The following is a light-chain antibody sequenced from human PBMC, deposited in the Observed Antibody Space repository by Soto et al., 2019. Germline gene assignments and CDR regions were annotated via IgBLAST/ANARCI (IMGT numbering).Light chain of an antibody. CDR2: QAS. Sequence: DIQMTQSPSSLAAAVGDRVTITCRASQSISSWLAWYQQKPGKAPKFLIYQASSLESGVPSRFSGSGSGTEFTLTISSLQPDDFAVYYCQQYGSSPPYTFGQGTKLEIK. CDR1: QSISSW. V-gene: IGKV1-5*03. J-gene: IGKJ2*01. CDR3: QQYGSSPPYT.